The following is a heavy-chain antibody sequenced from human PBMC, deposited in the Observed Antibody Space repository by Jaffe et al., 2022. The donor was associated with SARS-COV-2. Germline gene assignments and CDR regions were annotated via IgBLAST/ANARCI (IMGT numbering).Heavy chain of an antibody. J-gene: IGHJ4*02. V-gene: IGHV3-66*02. Sequence: EVQLVESGGGLVQPGGSLRLSCAASGFTVSSNYMSWVRQAPGKGLEWVSVIYSGGSTYYADSVKGRFTISRDNSKNTLYLQMNSLRAEDTAVYYCARVGSSGWYRAGYWGQGTLVTVSS. CDR3: ARVGSSGWYRAGY. CDR1: GFTVSSNY. D-gene: IGHD6-19*01. CDR2: IYSGGST.